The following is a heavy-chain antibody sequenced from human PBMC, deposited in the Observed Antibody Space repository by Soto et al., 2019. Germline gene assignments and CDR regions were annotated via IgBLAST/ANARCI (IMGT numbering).Heavy chain of an antibody. V-gene: IGHV3-53*01. CDR2: IYSGGST. Sequence: EVQLVESGGGLIQPGGSLRLSCAASGFTVSSNSMSWVRQAPGKGLECVSLIYSGGSTHYADSVKGRFTISRDTSKNTVYLQMNSLRAEDTAVYYCARACSIGNPPNWFDPWGQGTLVTVSS. D-gene: IGHD6-13*01. CDR1: GFTVSSNS. CDR3: ARACSIGNPPNWFDP. J-gene: IGHJ5*02.